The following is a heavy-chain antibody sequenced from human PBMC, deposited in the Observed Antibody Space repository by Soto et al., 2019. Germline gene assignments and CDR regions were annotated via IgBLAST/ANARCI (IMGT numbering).Heavy chain of an antibody. Sequence: EVQLLESGGGLVQPGGSLRLSCAASGFTFSTYAMSWVRQAPGKGLEWVSTISGSGGSTYYADSVKGRFTISRDNAKNSLYLQMNSLRAEDTAVYYCARGVDIVATMPLNGMDVWGQGTTVIVSS. D-gene: IGHD5-12*01. J-gene: IGHJ6*02. CDR3: ARGVDIVATMPLNGMDV. V-gene: IGHV3-23*01. CDR2: ISGSGGST. CDR1: GFTFSTYA.